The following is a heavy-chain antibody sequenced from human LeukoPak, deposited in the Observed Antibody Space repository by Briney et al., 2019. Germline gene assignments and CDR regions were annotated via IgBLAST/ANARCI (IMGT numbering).Heavy chain of an antibody. CDR3: ARGFPIWFDP. CDR2: ISSSSSYI. V-gene: IGHV3-21*01. CDR1: GFTFNNYA. J-gene: IGHJ5*02. Sequence: GGSLRLSCAASGFTFNNYAMNWVRQAPGKGLEWVSSISSSSSYIYYADSVKGRFTISRDNAKNSLYLQMNSLRAEDTAVYYCARGFPIWFDPWGQGTLVTVSS.